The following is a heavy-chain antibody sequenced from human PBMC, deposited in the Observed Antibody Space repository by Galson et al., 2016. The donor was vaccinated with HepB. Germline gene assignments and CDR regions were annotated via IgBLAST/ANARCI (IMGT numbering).Heavy chain of an antibody. V-gene: IGHV4-4*02. J-gene: IGHJ4*02. CDR2: IYYSENI. D-gene: IGHD1-1*01. Sequence: SETLSLTCAVSGGSISRSNWWNWVRQRPGEGLEWIGYIYYSENIYYNPSLKSRVNISSDTSKNQFSLNLSSVTAADTAVYYCVKNWNENYFHYWGQGILVTVSS. CDR3: VKNWNENYFHY. CDR1: GGSISRSNW.